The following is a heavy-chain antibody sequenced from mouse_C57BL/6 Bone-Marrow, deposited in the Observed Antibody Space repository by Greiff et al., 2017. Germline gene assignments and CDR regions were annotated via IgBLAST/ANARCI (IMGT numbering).Heavy chain of an antibody. J-gene: IGHJ1*03. CDR3: ARRYYGSGYFDV. D-gene: IGHD1-1*01. V-gene: IGHV1-7*01. CDR2: IIPSSGYT. Sequence: VQLQQSGAKLAKPGASVKLSCKASGYTFTSYWMHWVKQRPGQGLEWIGYIIPSSGYTTYNQKFKDKATLTADKASSTAYMQLSSRTYEDSAVYYCARRYYGSGYFDVWGTGTTVTVSS. CDR1: GYTFTSYW.